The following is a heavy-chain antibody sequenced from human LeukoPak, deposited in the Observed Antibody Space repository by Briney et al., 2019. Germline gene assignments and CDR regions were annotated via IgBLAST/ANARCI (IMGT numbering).Heavy chain of an antibody. D-gene: IGHD3-10*01. V-gene: IGHV3-13*01. CDR3: AREAFASGTWYFDY. Sequence: GGSLRLSCAASGFTFSTSDMHWVRHAAGERLEWVSSIAITGDTYYRASVKGRFTISRENSENSLYLQMNSLTVGDAGVYYCAREAFASGTWYFDYWGQGVLVTVSS. J-gene: IGHJ4*02. CDR1: GFTFSTSD. CDR2: IAITGDT.